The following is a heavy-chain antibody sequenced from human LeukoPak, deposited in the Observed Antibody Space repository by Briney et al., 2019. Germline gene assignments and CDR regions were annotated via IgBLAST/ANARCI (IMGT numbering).Heavy chain of an antibody. CDR3: ARGEEYSYGFNYFDC. Sequence: ASVKVSCKASGYTFTGYYMHWVRQAPGQGLEWMGRINPNSGGTNYAQKFQGRVTMTRDTSISTAYMELSRLRSDDTAVYYCARGEEYSYGFNYFDCWGQGTLVTVSS. CDR2: INPNSGGT. V-gene: IGHV1-2*06. CDR1: GYTFTGYY. J-gene: IGHJ4*02. D-gene: IGHD5-18*01.